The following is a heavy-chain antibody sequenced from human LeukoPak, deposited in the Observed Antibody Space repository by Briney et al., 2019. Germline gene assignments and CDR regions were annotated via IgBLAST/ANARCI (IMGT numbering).Heavy chain of an antibody. CDR2: INPNSGGT. Sequence: ASVKVSCKASGYTFTGYYMHWVRQAPGQGLEWMGWINPNSGGTNYAQKFQGRVTMTRDTSISTAYMELSRLRSDDTAVYYCARGRGSVWGSYRYYFDYWGQGTLVTVSS. CDR3: ARGRGSVWGSYRYYFDY. J-gene: IGHJ4*02. CDR1: GYTFTGYY. V-gene: IGHV1-2*02. D-gene: IGHD3-16*02.